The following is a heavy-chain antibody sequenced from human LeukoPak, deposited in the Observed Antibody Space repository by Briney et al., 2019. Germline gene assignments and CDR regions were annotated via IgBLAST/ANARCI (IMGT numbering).Heavy chain of an antibody. CDR2: IWYDGSNK. CDR3: ARVEWELLPDY. V-gene: IGHV3-33*01. J-gene: IGHJ4*02. CDR1: GFTFSSYG. D-gene: IGHD1-26*01. Sequence: GGSLRLSCAASGFTFSSYGMRWVRQAPGKGLEWVAVIWYDGSNKYYADSVKGRFTISRDNSKNTLFLQMNSLRAEDTAVYYCARVEWELLPDYWGQGTLVTVSS.